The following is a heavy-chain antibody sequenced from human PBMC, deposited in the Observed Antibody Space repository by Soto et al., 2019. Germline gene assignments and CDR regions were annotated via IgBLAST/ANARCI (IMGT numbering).Heavy chain of an antibody. CDR2: IKSKTDGGTT. D-gene: IGHD6-6*01. CDR1: GFTFSNAW. J-gene: IGHJ6*02. Sequence: PWGSLRLSCAASGFTFSNAWMNWVRQAPGKGLEWVGRIKSKTDGGTTDYSAPVKGRFTISRDDSKNTLYLQMNSLKTEDTAVYYCTTDNHLPIAARPLAILYYYYGMDVWGQGTTVTVSS. V-gene: IGHV3-15*07. CDR3: TTDNHLPIAARPLAILYYYYGMDV.